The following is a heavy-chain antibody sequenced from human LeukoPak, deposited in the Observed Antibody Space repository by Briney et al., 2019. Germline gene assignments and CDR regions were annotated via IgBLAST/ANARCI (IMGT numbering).Heavy chain of an antibody. J-gene: IGHJ4*02. CDR3: ARMTRSGTYCGFVY. V-gene: IGHV3-11*03. CDR2: ISDDSIFT. Sequence: KPGGSLRLSCAASGFTFSSYAMTWIRQAPGKGLEWVAYISDDSIFTNYADSVRGRFTISRDNAQSSLFLQMISLRAEDTAVYYCARMTRSGTYCGFVYWGQGTLVTVSS. CDR1: GFTFSSYA. D-gene: IGHD1-26*01.